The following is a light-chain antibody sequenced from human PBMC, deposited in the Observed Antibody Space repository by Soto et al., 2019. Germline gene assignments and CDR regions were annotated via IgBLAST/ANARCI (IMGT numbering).Light chain of an antibody. V-gene: IGKV3-11*01. CDR2: DAF. Sequence: EIVLTQSPATLSLSPGEITTLSCRVSQSVSGNLAWYQQQPGQAPMLLLYDAFNRATGIPARFSGSGSGTDFTLTISSLEPGDFAVYYCQRRSNWPFTFGPGTTVDVK. J-gene: IGKJ3*01. CDR1: QSVSGN. CDR3: QRRSNWPFT.